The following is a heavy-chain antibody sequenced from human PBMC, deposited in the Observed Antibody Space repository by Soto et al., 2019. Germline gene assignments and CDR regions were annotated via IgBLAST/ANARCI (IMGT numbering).Heavy chain of an antibody. V-gene: IGHV3-23*01. Sequence: GGSLRLSCAASGFTFSSYDMNWVRQAPGKGLEWVSGVSASGSITSYADSAKGRFTISRDNAKNTVFLQMTGLRAEDTAVYFCAKGDCSGGRCYRGFDYWGQGT. D-gene: IGHD2-15*01. CDR3: AKGDCSGGRCYRGFDY. J-gene: IGHJ4*02. CDR2: VSASGSIT. CDR1: GFTFSSYD.